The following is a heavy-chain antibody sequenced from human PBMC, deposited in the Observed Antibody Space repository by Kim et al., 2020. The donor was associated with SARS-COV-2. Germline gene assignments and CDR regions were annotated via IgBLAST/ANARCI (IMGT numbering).Heavy chain of an antibody. CDR3: AHRSVVGEFDY. J-gene: IGHJ4*02. D-gene: IGHD1-26*01. Sequence: KRYSPSLKSRLTITKDTSKNQVVLTMTNMDPVDTATYYCAHRSVVGEFDYWGQGTLVTVSS. V-gene: IGHV2-5*01. CDR2: K.